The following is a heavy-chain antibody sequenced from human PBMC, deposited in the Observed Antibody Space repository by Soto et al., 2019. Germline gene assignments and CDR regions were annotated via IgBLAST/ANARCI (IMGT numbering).Heavy chain of an antibody. V-gene: IGHV3-30-3*01. J-gene: IGHJ4*02. Sequence: PGGSLRLSCAASGFTFSSYAMHWVRQAPCRWLEWVAVISYDGSNKYYADSVKGRFTISRDNSKNTLYLQMNSLRAEDTAVYYCARYPRLNIVVVPAALFDYWGQGTLVTVSS. CDR3: ARYPRLNIVVVPAALFDY. CDR2: ISYDGSNK. CDR1: GFTFSSYA. D-gene: IGHD2-2*01.